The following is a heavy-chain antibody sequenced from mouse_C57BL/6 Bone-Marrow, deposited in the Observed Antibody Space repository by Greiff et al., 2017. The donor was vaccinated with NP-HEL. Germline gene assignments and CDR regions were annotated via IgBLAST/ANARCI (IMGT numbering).Heavy chain of an antibody. V-gene: IGHV5-4*01. Sequence: EVKVVESGGGLVKPGGSLKLSCAASGFTFSSYAMSWVRQTPEKRLEWVATISDGGSYTYYPDNVKGRFTISRDNAKNNLYLQMSHLKSEDTAMYYCAREIYYDYDGDYAMDYWGQGTSVTVSS. CDR2: ISDGGSYT. CDR1: GFTFSSYA. J-gene: IGHJ4*01. CDR3: AREIYYDYDGDYAMDY. D-gene: IGHD2-4*01.